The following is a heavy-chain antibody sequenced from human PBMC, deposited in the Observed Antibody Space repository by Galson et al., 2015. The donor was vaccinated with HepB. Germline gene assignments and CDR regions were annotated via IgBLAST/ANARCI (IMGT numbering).Heavy chain of an antibody. Sequence: SLRLSCAASGFTFSSYSMNWVRQAPGKGLEWVSSISSRSSYIKYADSVKGRFTISRDNAKNSLYLQMNSLRAEDTAVYYCARRYCGSTNCHIGTEYFQHWGQGTLVTVSS. CDR3: ARRYCGSTNCHIGTEYFQH. D-gene: IGHD2-2*01. J-gene: IGHJ1*01. CDR2: ISSRSSYI. CDR1: GFTFSSYS. V-gene: IGHV3-21*01.